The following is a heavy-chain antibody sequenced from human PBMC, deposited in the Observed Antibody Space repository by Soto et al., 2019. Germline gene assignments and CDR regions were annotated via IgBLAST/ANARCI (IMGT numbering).Heavy chain of an antibody. Sequence: SETLSLTCTVSGGSISSYYWSWIRQPPGKGLEWIGYIYYSGSTNYNPSLKSRVTISVDTSKNQFSLKLSSVTAADTAVYYCARGGYYDFWSGYSWFDPWGQGTLVTVSS. CDR3: ARGGYYDFWSGYSWFDP. J-gene: IGHJ5*02. CDR2: IYYSGST. D-gene: IGHD3-3*01. CDR1: GGSISSYY. V-gene: IGHV4-59*01.